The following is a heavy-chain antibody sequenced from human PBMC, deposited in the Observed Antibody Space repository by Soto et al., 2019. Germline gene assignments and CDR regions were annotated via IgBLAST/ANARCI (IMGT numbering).Heavy chain of an antibody. J-gene: IGHJ6*02. CDR1: GYTFTGYY. CDR2: INPNSGGT. Sequence: ASVKVSCKASGYTFTGYYMHWVRQAPGQGLGWMGWINPNSGGTNYAQKFQGWVTMTRDTSISTAYMELSRLRSDDTAVYYCARTAMVIDYYYYGMDVWGQGTTVTVSS. D-gene: IGHD5-18*01. V-gene: IGHV1-2*04. CDR3: ARTAMVIDYYYYGMDV.